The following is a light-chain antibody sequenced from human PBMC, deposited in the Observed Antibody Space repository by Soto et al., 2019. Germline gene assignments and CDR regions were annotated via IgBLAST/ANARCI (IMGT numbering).Light chain of an antibody. CDR1: SNDIGGYNY. CDR3: SSYSSTSTRRL. J-gene: IGLJ1*01. CDR2: DVT. Sequence: QSVLNHPASGTGAPGHSSIITCTGTSNDIGGYNYVSWYQQFPGKAPKLIIYDVTNRPSGVSFRFSGSKSGNTASLTISGLQAEDEAGYHCSSYSSTSTRRLFGAGAKVTVL. V-gene: IGLV2-14*03.